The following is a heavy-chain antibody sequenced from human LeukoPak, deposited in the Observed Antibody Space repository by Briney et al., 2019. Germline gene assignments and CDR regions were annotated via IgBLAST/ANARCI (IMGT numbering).Heavy chain of an antibody. CDR1: GGTFSSYA. J-gene: IGHJ4*02. V-gene: IGHV1-69*04. CDR2: IIPILGIA. Sequence: ASVTVSCTASGGTFSSYAISWVRQAPGQGLEWMGRIIPILGIANYAQKFQGRVTITADKSTSTAYMELSSLRSEDTAVYYCARDLAHYDILTGSGEDFDYWGQGTLVTVSS. CDR3: ARDLAHYDILTGSGEDFDY. D-gene: IGHD3-9*01.